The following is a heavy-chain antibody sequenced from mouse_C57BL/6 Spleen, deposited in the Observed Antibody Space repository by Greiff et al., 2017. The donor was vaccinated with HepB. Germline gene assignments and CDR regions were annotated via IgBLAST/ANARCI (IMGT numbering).Heavy chain of an antibody. CDR1: GYTFTSYW. CDR3: ARSGRDLLWMDY. D-gene: IGHD2-1*01. V-gene: IGHV1-55*01. CDR2: IYPGSGST. J-gene: IGHJ4*01. Sequence: QVQLQQPGAELVKPGASVKMSCKAAGYTFTSYWITWVKQRPGQGLEWIGDIYPGSGSTNDNEKFKSKATLTVDTSSSTAYMQLSSLTAEDSAVYYCARSGRDLLWMDYWGQGTSVTVSS.